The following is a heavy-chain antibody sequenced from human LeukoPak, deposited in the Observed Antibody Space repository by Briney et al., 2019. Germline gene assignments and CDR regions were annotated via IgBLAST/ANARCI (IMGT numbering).Heavy chain of an antibody. J-gene: IGHJ6*03. V-gene: IGHV3-23*01. CDR2: ISGSGGST. CDR1: GFTFSSYA. D-gene: IGHD5-24*01. Sequence: GGSLRLSCAASGFTFSSYAMIWVRQAPGKGLEWVSAISGSGGSTYYADSVKGRFTISRDNSKNTLYLQMNSLRAEDTAVYYCAKEIGYGIAKRLGYMDVWGKGTTVTVSS. CDR3: AKEIGYGIAKRLGYMDV.